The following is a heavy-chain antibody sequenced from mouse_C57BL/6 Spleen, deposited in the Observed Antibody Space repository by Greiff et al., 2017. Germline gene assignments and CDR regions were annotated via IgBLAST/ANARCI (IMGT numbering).Heavy chain of an antibody. CDR2: IYPGDGDT. V-gene: IGHV1-82*01. J-gene: IGHJ3*01. CDR3: ARTGDYERWFAY. D-gene: IGHD2-4*01. CDR1: GYAFSSSW. Sequence: VVKPGASVKISCKASGYAFSSSWMNWVKQRPGKGLEWIGRIYPGDGDTNYNGKFKGKATLTADKSSSTAYMQLSSLTSEDSAVYFCARTGDYERWFAYWGQGTLVTVSA.